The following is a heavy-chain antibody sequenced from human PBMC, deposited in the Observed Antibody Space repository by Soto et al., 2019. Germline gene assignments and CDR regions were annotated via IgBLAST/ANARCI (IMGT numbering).Heavy chain of an antibody. CDR1: GFTFSSYG. CDR3: AKDLKVLRFLEWLETGIHYGMDV. CDR2: ISYDGSNK. V-gene: IGHV3-30*18. D-gene: IGHD3-3*01. Sequence: QVQLVESGGGVVQPGRSLRLSCAASGFTFSSYGMHWDRQAPGKGLEWVAVISYDGSNKYYADSVKGRFTISRDNSKNTLYLQMNSLRAEDTAVYYSAKDLKVLRFLEWLETGIHYGMDVWGQGTTVTVSS. J-gene: IGHJ6*02.